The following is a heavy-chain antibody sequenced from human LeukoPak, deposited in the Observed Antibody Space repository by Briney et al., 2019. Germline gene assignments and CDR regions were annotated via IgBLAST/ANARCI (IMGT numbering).Heavy chain of an antibody. D-gene: IGHD6-6*01. CDR2: IYYSGST. V-gene: IGHV4-31*03. CDR1: GGSISSGGYY. J-gene: IGHJ6*02. CDR3: ARDLEYSSSPGTYYYYGMDV. Sequence: SETLSLTCTVSGGSISSGGYYWSWIRQHPWRGLEWIGYIYYSGSTYYNPSLKSRVTVSVDTSKNQFSLKLSSVTAADTAVYYCARDLEYSSSPGTYYYYGMDVWGQGTTVTVSS.